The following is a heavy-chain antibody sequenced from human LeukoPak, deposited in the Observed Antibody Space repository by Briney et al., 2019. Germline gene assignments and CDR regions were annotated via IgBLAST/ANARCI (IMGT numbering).Heavy chain of an antibody. J-gene: IGHJ4*02. V-gene: IGHV3-9*01. CDR1: GFNFGIYG. D-gene: IGHD5-18*01. CDR2: ISWNSGSI. Sequence: SGRSLRLSCTASGFNFGIYGMHWVRQAPGKGLEWVSGISWNSGSIGYADSVKGRFTISRDNAKNSLYLQMNSLRAEDTALYYCAKDIFSPDLAHSYGYDWGQGTLVTVSS. CDR3: AKDIFSPDLAHSYGYD.